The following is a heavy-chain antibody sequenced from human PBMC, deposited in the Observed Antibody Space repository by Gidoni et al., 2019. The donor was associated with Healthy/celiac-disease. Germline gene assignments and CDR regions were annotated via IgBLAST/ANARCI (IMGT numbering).Heavy chain of an antibody. Sequence: QVQLQASGPGLVKPSQTLSLTCTVSGGSISSGGYYWNWIRQHPGKGLEWIGYIYYSGSTYYNPSLKSRVSISVDTSKNQFSLKLSSVTAADTAVYYCARDRTPVVAAHAFDIWGQGTMVTVSS. V-gene: IGHV4-31*03. CDR3: ARDRTPVVAAHAFDI. J-gene: IGHJ3*02. CDR2: IYYSGST. CDR1: GGSISSGGYY. D-gene: IGHD2-15*01.